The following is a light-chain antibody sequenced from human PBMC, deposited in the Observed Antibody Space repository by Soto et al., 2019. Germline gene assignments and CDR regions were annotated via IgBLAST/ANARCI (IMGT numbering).Light chain of an antibody. Sequence: DIQMTQSPSTLSASVGDRVTITCRASQSISRWLAWYQQKPGKAPKLLIYKASSLQSGVPSRFSGSGSGTEFTLTISSLQPDDFGTYYCQLHDSYSTTWTFGQGTKVEIK. CDR1: QSISRW. J-gene: IGKJ1*01. CDR2: KAS. CDR3: QLHDSYSTTWT. V-gene: IGKV1-5*03.